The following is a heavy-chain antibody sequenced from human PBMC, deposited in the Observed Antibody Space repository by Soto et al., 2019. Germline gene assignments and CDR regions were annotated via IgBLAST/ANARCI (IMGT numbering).Heavy chain of an antibody. J-gene: IGHJ4*02. D-gene: IGHD3-9*01. V-gene: IGHV3-23*01. Sequence: EVQLLESGGGLVQPGGSLRLSCAASGFTFSSYAMSWVRQAPGKGLEWVSAISGSGGSTYYADSVKGRFTISRDNSKNTLYLHMISLRAEDTAVYYCAKEHFDWLSTDYWGQGTLVTVSS. CDR3: AKEHFDWLSTDY. CDR2: ISGSGGST. CDR1: GFTFSSYA.